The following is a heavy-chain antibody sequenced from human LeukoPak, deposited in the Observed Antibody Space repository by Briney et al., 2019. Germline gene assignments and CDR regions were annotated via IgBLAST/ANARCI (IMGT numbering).Heavy chain of an antibody. D-gene: IGHD4-23*01. CDR2: FYYGERS. J-gene: IGHJ4*02. Sequence: PSETLSLTCTVSGASIDKNHWSWIRQAPGKGLECIGNFYYGERSNYNPSLKSRVTISVDTSKNQFSLKLTSVTAADTAVYYCARERRGNSLFDYWGQGTLVTVSS. CDR1: GASIDKNH. V-gene: IGHV4-59*12. CDR3: ARERRGNSLFDY.